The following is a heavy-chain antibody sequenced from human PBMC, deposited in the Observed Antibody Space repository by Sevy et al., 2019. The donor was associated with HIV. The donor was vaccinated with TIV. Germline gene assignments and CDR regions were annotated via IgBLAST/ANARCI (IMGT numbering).Heavy chain of an antibody. CDR3: ATTKDYYDSSGSPFDY. CDR1: GYTLTQLS. CDR2: FDPEDGET. Sequence: ASVKVSCKVSGYTLTQLSMHWVRQAPGKGLEWMGSFDPEDGETLYAQNFKGRVTMTEDTSTDTAYMALSSLRSEDTAIYYCATTKDYYDSSGSPFDYWGQGTLVTVSS. V-gene: IGHV1-24*01. D-gene: IGHD3-22*01. J-gene: IGHJ4*02.